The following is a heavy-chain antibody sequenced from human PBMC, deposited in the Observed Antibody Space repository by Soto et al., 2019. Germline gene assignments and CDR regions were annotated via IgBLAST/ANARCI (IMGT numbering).Heavy chain of an antibody. Sequence: VGSLRLSCAASGFTFTNYWMQWVRQAPGKGLVWVSRINSDGSSTSHADSAKGRFTISRDNAKNTLYLQMSSLRAEGTAVYYCARPQYLPDDVFDVWGRGTVVTVSS. CDR1: GFTFTNYW. CDR3: ARPQYLPDDVFDV. D-gene: IGHD2-2*01. V-gene: IGHV3-74*01. CDR2: INSDGSST. J-gene: IGHJ3*01.